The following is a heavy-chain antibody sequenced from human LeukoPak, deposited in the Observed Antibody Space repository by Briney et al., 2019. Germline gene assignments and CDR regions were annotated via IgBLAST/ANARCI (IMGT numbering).Heavy chain of an antibody. V-gene: IGHV1-2*02. CDR2: INPNSGGT. D-gene: IGHD6-19*01. CDR3: AREGQYSSGWSEFDY. J-gene: IGHJ4*02. Sequence: GASVKVSCKASGYTFTGYYMHWVRQAPGQGLEWMGWINPNSGGTNYAQKFQGRVTMTRDTSISTAYMELSGLRSDDTAVYYCAREGQYSSGWSEFDYWGQGTLVTVSS. CDR1: GYTFTGYY.